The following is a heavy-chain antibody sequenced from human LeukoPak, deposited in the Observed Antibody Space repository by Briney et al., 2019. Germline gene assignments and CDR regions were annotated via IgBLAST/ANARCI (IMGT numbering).Heavy chain of an antibody. Sequence: ASVKVSCKASGYTFTSYYMHWVRQAPGQGLEWMGIINPSGGSTSYAQKFQGRVTMTRDTSTSTVYIELSSLRSEDTAVYFCARGTSIWLHQRYFDYWGQGTLVTVSS. CDR2: INPSGGST. CDR3: ARGTSIWLHQRYFDY. CDR1: GYTFTSYY. D-gene: IGHD5-24*01. V-gene: IGHV1-46*01. J-gene: IGHJ4*02.